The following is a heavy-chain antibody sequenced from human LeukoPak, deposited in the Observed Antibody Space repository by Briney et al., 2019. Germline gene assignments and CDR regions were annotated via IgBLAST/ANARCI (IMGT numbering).Heavy chain of an antibody. CDR3: ARAARVRYCDSSGYYSFDY. V-gene: IGHV1-69*05. Sequence: GASVKVSCKASGYTFSSYAISWVRQAPGQGLEWMGRIIPIFGTANYAQKFQGRVTITTDESTSTAYMELSSLRSEDTAVYYCARAARVRYCDSSGYYSFDYWGQGTLVTVSS. CDR2: IIPIFGTA. J-gene: IGHJ4*02. CDR1: GYTFSSYA. D-gene: IGHD3-22*01.